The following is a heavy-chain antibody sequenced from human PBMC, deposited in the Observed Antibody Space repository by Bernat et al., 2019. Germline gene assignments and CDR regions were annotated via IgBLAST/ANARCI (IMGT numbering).Heavy chain of an antibody. J-gene: IGHJ6*02. CDR2: IYYSGST. V-gene: IGHV4-31*03. D-gene: IGHD3-16*01. CDR3: ARFLGFVEEYYYGMDV. CDR1: GGSISSGGYY. Sequence: QVQLQESGPGLVKPSQTLSLTCTVSGGSISSGGYYWSWIRQHPGKGLEWIGYIYYSGSTYYNPSLKSRVTISVDTSKNQFSLKLSSVTAADTAVYYCARFLGFVEEYYYGMDVWGQGTTVTVSS.